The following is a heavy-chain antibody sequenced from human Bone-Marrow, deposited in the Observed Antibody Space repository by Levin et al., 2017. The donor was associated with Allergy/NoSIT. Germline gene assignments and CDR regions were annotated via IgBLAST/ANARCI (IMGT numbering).Heavy chain of an antibody. CDR3: AACRGSCYSPAY. J-gene: IGHJ4*02. CDR1: GYTFTAYY. CDR2: INPNNGDT. D-gene: IGHD2-15*01. Sequence: ASVKVSCKASGYTFTAYYLHWVRQAPGQGLEWMGWINPNNGDTNYVQSFQGRLTLTRDTSTNTAYMDLSSLMYDDTAVYYCAACRGSCYSPAYWGQGTLVTVSS. V-gene: IGHV1-2*02.